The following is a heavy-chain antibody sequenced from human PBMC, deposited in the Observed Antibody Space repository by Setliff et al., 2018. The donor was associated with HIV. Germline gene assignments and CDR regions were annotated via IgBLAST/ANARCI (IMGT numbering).Heavy chain of an antibody. Sequence: GGSLRLSCAASGFMFGVDWMSWVRQAPGKGLEWVANIKQDGSEKYYVDSVKGRFTISRDNAKNTVYLQMNDLRVEDTAVYFCARDRVGSTNSFDPWGQGTQVTVSS. D-gene: IGHD1-26*01. CDR3: ARDRVGSTNSFDP. J-gene: IGHJ5*02. CDR1: GFMFGVDW. CDR2: IKQDGSEK. V-gene: IGHV3-7*01.